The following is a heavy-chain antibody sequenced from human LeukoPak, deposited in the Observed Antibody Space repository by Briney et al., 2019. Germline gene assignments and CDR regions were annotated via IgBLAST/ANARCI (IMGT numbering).Heavy chain of an antibody. Sequence: PSETLSLTCTVSGGSMSSYYWSWIRQPPGKGLEWIGYIYYSGSTKYNPSLKSRVTISVDTSKNQFSLKLSSVTAADTAVYYCAREAGYCSSTNCYSWFDPWGQGTLVTVSS. CDR2: IYYSGST. D-gene: IGHD2-2*01. CDR3: AREAGYCSSTNCYSWFDP. J-gene: IGHJ5*02. V-gene: IGHV4-4*08. CDR1: GGSMSSYY.